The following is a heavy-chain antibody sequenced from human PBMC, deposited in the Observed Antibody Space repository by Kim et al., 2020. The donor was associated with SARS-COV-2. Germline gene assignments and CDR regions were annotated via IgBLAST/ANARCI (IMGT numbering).Heavy chain of an antibody. CDR2: ISYDGSNK. Sequence: GGSLRLSCAASGFTFSSYGMHWVRQAPGKGLEWVAVISYDGSNKYYADSVKGRFTISRDNSKNTLYLQMNSLRAEDTAVYYCAKDQRSPRDITIFGVARNVYYYYGMDVWGQGTTVTVSS. CDR3: AKDQRSPRDITIFGVARNVYYYYGMDV. J-gene: IGHJ6*02. CDR1: GFTFSSYG. D-gene: IGHD3-3*01. V-gene: IGHV3-30*18.